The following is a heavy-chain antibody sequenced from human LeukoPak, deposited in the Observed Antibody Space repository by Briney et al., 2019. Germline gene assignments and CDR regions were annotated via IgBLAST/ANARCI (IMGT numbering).Heavy chain of an antibody. V-gene: IGHV1-69*13. CDR1: GGTFSRYE. D-gene: IGHD3-10*01. CDR3: ARGRHYYGSGSYVPPYYYYMDV. J-gene: IGHJ6*03. CDR2: TIPIFGKA. Sequence: SAEKVSCKASGGTFSRYEISWVRQAAGQGLVWMGWTIPIFGKAKYAQKFQGRLTITADESTSTAYMDLSSLRSEDTAVYYCARGRHYYGSGSYVPPYYYYMDVWGKGNTVTISS.